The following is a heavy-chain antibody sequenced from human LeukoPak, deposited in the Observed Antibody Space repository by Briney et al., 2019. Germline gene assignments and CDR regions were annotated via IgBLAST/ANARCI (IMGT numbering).Heavy chain of an antibody. J-gene: IGHJ3*01. D-gene: IGHD3-3*01. Sequence: QPGGPLRLSCAASGFPFSAFWMHWVRQVPGKGLVWVSHINPAGTTTTHADSVKGRFTISRDNAKNTLYLQMKSLRGEETGVYYCADPFGDAFGLWGRGTMVTVSS. CDR3: ADPFGDAFGL. CDR1: GFPFSAFW. V-gene: IGHV3-74*01. CDR2: INPAGTTT.